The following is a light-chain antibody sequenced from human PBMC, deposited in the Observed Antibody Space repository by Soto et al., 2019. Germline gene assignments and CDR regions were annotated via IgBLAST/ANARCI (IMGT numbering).Light chain of an antibody. CDR3: QQSYSTPPIT. CDR1: QSISRY. Sequence: DIKVTKSPSAVSASEGDRVTITCRASQSISRYLNWYQQKPGKAPNLLIYVASSLQSEVPSRFSGSGSGTDFTLTITSLQPEDFATYYCQQSYSTPPITFGQGTRLEIK. V-gene: IGKV1-39*01. J-gene: IGKJ5*01. CDR2: VAS.